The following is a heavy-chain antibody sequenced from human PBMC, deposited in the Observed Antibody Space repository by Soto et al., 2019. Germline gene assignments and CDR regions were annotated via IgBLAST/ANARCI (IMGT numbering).Heavy chain of an antibody. Sequence: QVHLVQSGAEVKKPGASVKVSCKGSGYAFTTYGITWVRQAPGQGLEWMGWISAHNGNTNYAQKLQGRVTVTRDTSXSTXXMELXSLRXXXTXXYYCAXGRYGDYWGQGALVTVSS. D-gene: IGHD1-1*01. CDR1: GYAFTTYG. CDR2: ISAHNGNT. V-gene: IGHV1-18*01. J-gene: IGHJ4*02. CDR3: AXGRYGDY.